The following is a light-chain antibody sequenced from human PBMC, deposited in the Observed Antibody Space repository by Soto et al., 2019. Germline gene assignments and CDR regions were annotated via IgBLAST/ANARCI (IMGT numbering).Light chain of an antibody. CDR2: DVS. V-gene: IGLV2-11*01. CDR1: SSDVGDYNY. CDR3: CSYAGSYTYV. J-gene: IGLJ1*01. Sequence: QSALTQPRSVSGSPGQSVTISCTGTSSDVGDYNYVSWYQQHPGKAPKLMIYDVSKWPSGVPDRFSGSKSGNTASLTISGPQAEDEADYYCCSYAGSYTYVFGTGTKLTVL.